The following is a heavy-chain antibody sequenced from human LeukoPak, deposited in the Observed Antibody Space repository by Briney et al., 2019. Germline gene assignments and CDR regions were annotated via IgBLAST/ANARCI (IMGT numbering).Heavy chain of an antibody. CDR2: INPGDSDT. CDR3: ARHRAAGGSYYYGADV. V-gene: IGHV5-51*01. J-gene: IGHJ6*02. D-gene: IGHD6-13*01. Sequence: GESLKIFWKGSGYTFRTYWIAWVRQMPGKGLEWRGIINPGDSDTRYSPSFQGQGTSSADEYTTTAYLQWSSLKASDTAMYYCARHRAAGGSYYYGADVWGQGTTVTVSS. CDR1: GYTFRTYW.